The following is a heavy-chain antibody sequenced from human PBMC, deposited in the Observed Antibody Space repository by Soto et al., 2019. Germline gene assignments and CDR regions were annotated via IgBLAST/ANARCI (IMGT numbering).Heavy chain of an antibody. V-gene: IGHV1-3*01. CDR2: INAGNGNT. CDR3: ARGAKMTTVTLGYFQH. D-gene: IGHD4-17*01. CDR1: GYTFTSYA. Sequence: QVQLVQSGAEVKKPGASVKVSCKASGYTFTSYAMHWVRQAPGQRLEWMGWINAGNGNTKYSQKFQGRVTITRDTSASTAYMELSSLRSEDTAVYYCARGAKMTTVTLGYFQHWGQGTLVTVSS. J-gene: IGHJ1*01.